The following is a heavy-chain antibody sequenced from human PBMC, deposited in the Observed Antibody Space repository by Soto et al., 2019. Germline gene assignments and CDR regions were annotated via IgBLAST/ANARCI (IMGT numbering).Heavy chain of an antibody. CDR1: GFTFSSFA. J-gene: IGHJ3*02. CDR2: ISGSGGNT. V-gene: IGHV3-23*01. CDR3: AKGVAPRGNAFDI. Sequence: PGGSLRLSCAASGFTFSSFAMSWVRQAPGKGLEWVSTISGSGGNTYYADSVKGRFTISRDNSKNTLYLQMSSLRGDDTAVYYCAKGVAPRGNAFDIWGQGTRVTVSS. D-gene: IGHD6-6*01.